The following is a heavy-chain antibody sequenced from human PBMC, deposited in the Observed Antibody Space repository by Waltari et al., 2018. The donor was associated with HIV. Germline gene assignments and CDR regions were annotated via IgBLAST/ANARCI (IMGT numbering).Heavy chain of an antibody. CDR3: AHRTWFGGFDY. CDR1: GFSLSTSGVG. J-gene: IGHJ4*02. CDR2: INWGDDK. D-gene: IGHD3-10*01. V-gene: IGHV2-5*02. Sequence: TTLMESGPTLVNPTQTLTLTCTSSGFSLSTSGVGVGWIRQPPGKALEWLALINWGDDKRYSPSLKGRLTITKAPSKNQVALTMTNMNPVDKATYYGAHRTWFGGFDYWGQGTLVTVTS.